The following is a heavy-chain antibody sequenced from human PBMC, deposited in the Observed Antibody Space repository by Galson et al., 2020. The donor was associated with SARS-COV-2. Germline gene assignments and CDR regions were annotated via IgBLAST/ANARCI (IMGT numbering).Heavy chain of an antibody. Sequence: GGSLRLSCAASGFTFSSYAMNWVRQAPGTGLEWVSDIDNGGAATYYADSVRGRFTISRDNSKNTVYLQMNSLRAEDTAVYYCAKATRTSWATFDSWGQGILVTVSS. D-gene: IGHD7-27*01. CDR3: AKATRTSWATFDS. V-gene: IGHV3-23*01. J-gene: IGHJ4*02. CDR1: GFTFSSYA. CDR2: IDNGGAAT.